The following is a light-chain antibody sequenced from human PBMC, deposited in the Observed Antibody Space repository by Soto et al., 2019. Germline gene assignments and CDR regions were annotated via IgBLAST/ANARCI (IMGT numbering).Light chain of an antibody. Sequence: EIVMTQSPATLSVSPGERATLSCRASQSVSNNLAWYQQKPGQAPRLLIYGASTRATGIPARFSGSGSGTEFSLTISSLQSEDFAVYYCQQYNNWPRMFGQGTKVEIK. CDR2: GAS. V-gene: IGKV3-15*01. J-gene: IGKJ1*01. CDR3: QQYNNWPRM. CDR1: QSVSNN.